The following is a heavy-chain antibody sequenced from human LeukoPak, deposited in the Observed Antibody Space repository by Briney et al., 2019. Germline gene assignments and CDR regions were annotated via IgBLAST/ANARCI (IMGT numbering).Heavy chain of an antibody. V-gene: IGHV1-2*02. J-gene: IGHJ4*02. Sequence: ASVKVSCKASGYTFTGYYMHWVRQAPGQGLEWMGWINPNSGGTNYAQKFQGRVTMTRDTSISTAYMELSRLLSGDTAVYYCARGKTMVYCGGDCYRFDNWGQGTLVTVSS. CDR3: ARGKTMVYCGGDCYRFDN. CDR2: INPNSGGT. D-gene: IGHD2-21*02. CDR1: GYTFTGYY.